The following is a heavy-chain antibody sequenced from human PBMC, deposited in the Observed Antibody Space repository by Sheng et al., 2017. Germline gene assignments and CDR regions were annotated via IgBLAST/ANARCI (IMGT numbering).Heavy chain of an antibody. J-gene: IGHJ6*02. V-gene: IGHV1-69*01. Sequence: SGAEVKKPGSSVKVSCKASGGTFSSYAISWVRQAPGQGLEWMGGIIPIFGTANYAQKFQGRVTITADESTSTAYMELSSLRSEDTAVYYCARIGYGSPGYYYYGMDVWGQGTTVTVSS. CDR1: GGTFSSYA. CDR2: IIPIFGTA. D-gene: IGHD4-17*01. CDR3: ARIGYGSPGYYYYGMDV.